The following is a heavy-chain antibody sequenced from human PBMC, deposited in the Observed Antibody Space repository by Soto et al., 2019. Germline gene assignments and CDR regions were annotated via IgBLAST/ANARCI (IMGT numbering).Heavy chain of an antibody. CDR1: GFTFSSYG. D-gene: IGHD2-2*01. CDR3: AVTWGYCSSTSCYDYGMDV. J-gene: IGHJ6*02. V-gene: IGHV3-33*01. CDR2: IWYDGSNK. Sequence: QVQLVESGGGVVQPGRSLRLSCAASGFTFSSYGMHWFRQAPGKGLEWVAVIWYDGSNKYYADSVKGRFTISRDNSKNTLYLQMNSLRAEDTAVYYCAVTWGYCSSTSCYDYGMDVWGQGTTVTVSS.